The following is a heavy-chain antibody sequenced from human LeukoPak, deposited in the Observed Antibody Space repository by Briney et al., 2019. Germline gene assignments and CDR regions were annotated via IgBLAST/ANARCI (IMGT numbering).Heavy chain of an antibody. CDR3: ARESSGSVYNWFDP. CDR1: GYTFTGYY. J-gene: IGHJ5*02. Sequence: ASVKVSCKXSGYTFTGYYMHWVRQAPGQGLERMGWINPNSGGTNYAQKFQGRVTMTRDTSISTAYMELSRLRSDDTAVYYCARESSGSVYNWFDPWGQGTLVTVSS. CDR2: INPNSGGT. V-gene: IGHV1-2*02. D-gene: IGHD3-22*01.